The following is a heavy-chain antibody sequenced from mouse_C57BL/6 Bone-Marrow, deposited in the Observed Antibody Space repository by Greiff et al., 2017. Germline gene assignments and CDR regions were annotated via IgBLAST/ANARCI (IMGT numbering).Heavy chain of an antibody. D-gene: IGHD2-13*01. CDR3: ARHDFFAY. CDR2: ISNGGGSN. V-gene: IGHV5-12*01. CDR1: GFTFSDYY. J-gene: IGHJ3*01. Sequence: DVMLVESGGGLVQPGGSLKLSCAASGFTFSDYYMYWVRQTPEKRLEWVAYISNGGGSNYYPDTVKGRFTISRDNAKNTLYLQMSRLKSEDTAMYYCARHDFFAYWGQGTLVTVSA.